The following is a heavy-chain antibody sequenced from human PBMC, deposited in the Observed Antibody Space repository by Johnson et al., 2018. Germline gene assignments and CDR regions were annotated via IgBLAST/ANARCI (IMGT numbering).Heavy chain of an antibody. Sequence: VQLVESGGDLVHPGGSLRLSCAVSGFTFRDYAMSWVRQTPGKGLEWVSGISGTGGTTYHADSVKGRFTISRDNSKNTLYLQMNSLRVKDTAVYYCAKGFGFFDPWGQGTLGTVSS. CDR2: ISGTGGTT. J-gene: IGHJ5*02. CDR3: AKGFGFFDP. CDR1: GFTFRDYA. D-gene: IGHD3-10*01. V-gene: IGHV3-23*04.